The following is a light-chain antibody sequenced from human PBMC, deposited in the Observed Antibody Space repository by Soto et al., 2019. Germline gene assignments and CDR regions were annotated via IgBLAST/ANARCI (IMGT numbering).Light chain of an antibody. CDR1: SSDVSAYNH. Sequence: QPVLTQPASMAGTPGQSITISCTGTSSDVSAYNHVSCYPHHPGKAANLILYDVSNRLSLVSRRFSGTKSGYTDSLTISGLLAEDVADYYCKVNTVSNTRVFGSGIQVTVL. V-gene: IGLV2-14*01. CDR2: DVS. J-gene: IGLJ1*01. CDR3: KVNTVSNTRV.